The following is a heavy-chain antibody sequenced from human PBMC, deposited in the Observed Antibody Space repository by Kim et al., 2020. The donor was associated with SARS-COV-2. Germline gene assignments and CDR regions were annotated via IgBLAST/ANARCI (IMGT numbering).Heavy chain of an antibody. CDR2: IYYSGST. D-gene: IGHD3-10*01. Sequence: SETLSLTCTVSGGSISSYYWSWIRQPPGKGLEWIGYIYYSGSTNYNPSLKSRVTISVDTSKNQFSLKLSSVTAADTAVYYCARRVTMVRGEDYWGQGTLVTVSS. CDR3: ARRVTMVRGEDY. CDR1: GGSISSYY. V-gene: IGHV4-59*08. J-gene: IGHJ4*02.